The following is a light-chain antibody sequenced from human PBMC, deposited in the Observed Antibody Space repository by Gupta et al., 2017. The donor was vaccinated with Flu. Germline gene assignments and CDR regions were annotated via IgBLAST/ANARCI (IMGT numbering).Light chain of an antibody. V-gene: IGLV2-14*01. J-gene: IGLJ3*02. Sequence: ITTSCSGISTEGSNNNYVSGHQHDPDKDRRVLIYEVKTRASGGSDRFSGSKSGSTAALTISGLRHDDEDHYFCSAYTMNILVFGGGTKVTVL. CDR2: EVK. CDR3: SAYTMNILV. CDR1: STEGSNNNY.